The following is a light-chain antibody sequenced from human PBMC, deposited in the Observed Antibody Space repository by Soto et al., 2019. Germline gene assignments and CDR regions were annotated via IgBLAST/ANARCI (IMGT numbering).Light chain of an antibody. J-gene: IGKJ1*01. CDR3: QRDGGPSWK. Sequence: EIGLTQSPGTLSLSPGEGATLSCRASLSVTRNYLAGYQHTPGQAPRLLIFGASSRATGIPDKVSGSGSGTDFTLPISRLESDDGAVSYCQRDGGPSWKFGQGTRVDIK. CDR2: GAS. CDR1: LSVTRNY. V-gene: IGKV3-20*01.